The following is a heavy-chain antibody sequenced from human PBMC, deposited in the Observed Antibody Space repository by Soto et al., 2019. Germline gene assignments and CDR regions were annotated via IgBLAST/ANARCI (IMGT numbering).Heavy chain of an antibody. CDR1: GGSISSYY. CDR3: ASGYLGRHNWFDP. D-gene: IGHD2-21*01. Sequence: QVQLQESGPGLVKPSETLSLTCTVSGGSISSYYWSWIRQPPGKGLEWIGYIYYSGSTNYNPSLKSRVTISVDTSKNQFSLKLSSVTAADTAVYYCASGYLGRHNWFDPWGQGTLVTVSS. V-gene: IGHV4-59*01. CDR2: IYYSGST. J-gene: IGHJ5*02.